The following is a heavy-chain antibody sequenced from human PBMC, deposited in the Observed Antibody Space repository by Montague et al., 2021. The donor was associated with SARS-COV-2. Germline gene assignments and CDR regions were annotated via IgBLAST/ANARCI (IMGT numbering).Heavy chain of an antibody. J-gene: IGHJ4*02. V-gene: IGHV3-30-3*01. CDR1: GFTFSIYA. CDR3: ARDRWFGEFDY. CDR2: ISYDGSNK. Sequence: SLRLSCAASGFTFSIYAMHWVRQAPGKGLEWVAVISYDGSNKYYADSVKGRFTISRDNSKNTQYPQMNSLRAEDTAVYYCARDRWFGEFDYWGQGTLVTVSS. D-gene: IGHD3-10*01.